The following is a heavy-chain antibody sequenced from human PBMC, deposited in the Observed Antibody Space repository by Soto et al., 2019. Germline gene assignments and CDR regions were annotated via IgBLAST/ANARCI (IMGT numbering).Heavy chain of an antibody. Sequence: PGGSLRLSCAASGFTFDDYTMHWVRQAPGKGLEWVSLISWDGGSTYYADSVKGRFTISRDNSKNSLYLQMNSLRTEDTALYYCAKEVGIAAAGTNYFDYWGQGPLVTVSS. V-gene: IGHV3-43*01. CDR1: GFTFDDYT. J-gene: IGHJ4*02. D-gene: IGHD6-13*01. CDR2: ISWDGGST. CDR3: AKEVGIAAAGTNYFDY.